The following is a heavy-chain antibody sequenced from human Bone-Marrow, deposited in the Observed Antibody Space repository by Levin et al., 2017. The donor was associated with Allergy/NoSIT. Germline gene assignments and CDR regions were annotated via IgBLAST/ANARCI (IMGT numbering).Heavy chain of an antibody. D-gene: IGHD5-24*01. J-gene: IGHJ4*02. Sequence: GESLKISCAASGFTFDDYTMHWVRQAPGKGLEWVSLISWDGGSTYYADSVKGRFTISRDNSNNSLYLQMNSLRTEDTALYYCAKEGERWLQPRYYFDYWGQGTLVTVSS. V-gene: IGHV3-43*01. CDR2: ISWDGGST. CDR3: AKEGERWLQPRYYFDY. CDR1: GFTFDDYT.